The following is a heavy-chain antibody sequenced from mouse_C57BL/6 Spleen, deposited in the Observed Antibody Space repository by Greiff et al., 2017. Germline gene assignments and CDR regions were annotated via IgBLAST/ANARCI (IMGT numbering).Heavy chain of an antibody. J-gene: IGHJ2*01. V-gene: IGHV1-58*01. Sequence: EVQLMESGAELVRPGSSVKMSCKTSGYTFTSYGINWVKQRPGQGLEWIGYIYIGNGDTEYNEKFKGKATLTSDTSSSTAYMQLSSLTSEDSAIYFCARTQLSPYFDYWGQGTTLTVSS. CDR2: IYIGNGDT. CDR3: ARTQLSPYFDY. CDR1: GYTFTSYG. D-gene: IGHD3-2*02.